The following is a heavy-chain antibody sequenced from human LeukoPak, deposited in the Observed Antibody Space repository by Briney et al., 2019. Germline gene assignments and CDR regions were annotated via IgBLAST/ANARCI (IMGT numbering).Heavy chain of an antibody. V-gene: IGHV1-2*06. J-gene: IGHJ6*02. D-gene: IGHD2-2*01. CDR1: GYTFTGYY. Sequence: ASVKVSCKASGYTFTGYYMHWVRQAPGQGLEWMGRINPNSGGTNYAQKFQGRVTMTRDTSISTAYMELSRLRSDDTAVYYCAHCSSTGCYYYGMDVWGQGTTVTVSS. CDR2: INPNSGGT. CDR3: AHCSSTGCYYYGMDV.